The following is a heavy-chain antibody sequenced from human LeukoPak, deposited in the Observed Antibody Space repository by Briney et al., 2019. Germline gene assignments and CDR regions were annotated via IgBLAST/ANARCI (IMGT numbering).Heavy chain of an antibody. CDR3: ARHPSYYDRIDY. V-gene: IGHV4-59*08. Sequence: SETLSLTCTVSGGSISSYYWSWIRQPPGKGLEWIGFIYYSGSTNYNPSLKSRVTISVDTSKNQFSLKLSSVTAADTAVYYCARHPSYYDRIDYWGQGTLVTVSS. CDR1: GGSISSYY. D-gene: IGHD3-22*01. CDR2: IYYSGST. J-gene: IGHJ4*02.